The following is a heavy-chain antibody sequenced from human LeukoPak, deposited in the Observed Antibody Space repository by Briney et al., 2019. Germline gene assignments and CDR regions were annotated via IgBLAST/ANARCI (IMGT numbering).Heavy chain of an antibody. CDR1: GASVTSTNYY. Sequence: PSETLSLTCSVSGASVTSTNYYWAWLRQSPGKGLESLGSIYYNGNTFYNPFLKSRVTISLVTSRNQFSLKLNSLTAADTAVYYCARGKGRIYYDSSGHFDYWGQGTLVTVSS. V-gene: IGHV4-39*07. CDR2: IYYNGNT. D-gene: IGHD3-22*01. J-gene: IGHJ4*02. CDR3: ARGKGRIYYDSSGHFDY.